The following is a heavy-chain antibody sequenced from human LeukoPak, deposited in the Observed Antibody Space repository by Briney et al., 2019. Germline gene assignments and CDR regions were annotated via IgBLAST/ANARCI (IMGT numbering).Heavy chain of an antibody. CDR2: IYPDDSDT. CDR3: TRHQMLSWFDP. V-gene: IGHV5-51*01. Sequence: GESLKISCKGSGYTFTSYWIGWVRQMPGKGLEWMGIIYPDDSDTRYSPSFRGQVTMSVDTSINTVYLQWSSLTASDTAMYFCTRHQMLSWFDPWGQGTLVTVSS. D-gene: IGHD3-16*02. J-gene: IGHJ5*02. CDR1: GYTFTSYW.